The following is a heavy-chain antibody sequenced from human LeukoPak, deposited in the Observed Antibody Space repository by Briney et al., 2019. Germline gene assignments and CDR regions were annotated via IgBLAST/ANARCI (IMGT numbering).Heavy chain of an antibody. CDR1: GGSISSYY. J-gene: IGHJ6*02. V-gene: IGHV4-59*01. CDR2: IYYSGST. D-gene: IGHD4-17*01. Sequence: SETLSLTCTVSGGSISSYYWSWIRQPPGKGLEWIGYIYYSGSTNYNPSLKSRVTISVDTSKNQFSLKLSSVTAADTAVYYCTVTTREYYYYYGMDVWGQGTTVTVSS. CDR3: TVTTREYYYYYGMDV.